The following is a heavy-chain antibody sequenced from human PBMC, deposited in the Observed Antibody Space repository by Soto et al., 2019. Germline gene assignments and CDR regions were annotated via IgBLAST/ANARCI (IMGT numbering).Heavy chain of an antibody. CDR3: ARSNWNDVFPFDY. CDR1: GFTFSSYS. D-gene: IGHD1-1*01. Sequence: PGGSLRLSCAASGFTFSSYSMNWVRQAPGKGLEWVSSISSSSSYIYYADSVKGRFTISRDNAKNSLYLQMNSLRAEDTAVYYCARSNWNDVFPFDYWGQGTLVTVSS. CDR2: ISSSSSYI. J-gene: IGHJ4*02. V-gene: IGHV3-21*01.